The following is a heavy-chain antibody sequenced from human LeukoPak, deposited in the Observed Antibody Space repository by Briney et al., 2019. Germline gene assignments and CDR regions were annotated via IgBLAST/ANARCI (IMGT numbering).Heavy chain of an antibody. D-gene: IGHD2-15*01. V-gene: IGHV3-11*01. CDR2: ISSRGSTI. CDR1: GYTFRDYS. Sequence: TGGSLRLSCVASGYTFRDYSMAWIRRAPGKGLQWVSDISSRGSTINYADSVKGRFTASRDNAKNSLFLQMNSLRAEDTAVYYCAKAGGSGHNWFDPWGQGTLVTVSS. CDR3: AKAGGSGHNWFDP. J-gene: IGHJ5*02.